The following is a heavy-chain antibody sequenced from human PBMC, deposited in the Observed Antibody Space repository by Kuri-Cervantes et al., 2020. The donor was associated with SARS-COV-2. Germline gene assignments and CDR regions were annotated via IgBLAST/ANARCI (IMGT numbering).Heavy chain of an antibody. Sequence: ASVKVSCKASGYTFTGYYMHWVRQAPGQGLEWMGRINPNSGGTNYAQKFQGRVTITRDTSASTAYMELSSLRSEDTAVYYCARDHALRCFDWLFPTDAFDIWGQGTMVTVSS. CDR3: ARDHALRCFDWLFPTDAFDI. CDR1: GYTFTGYY. CDR2: INPNSGGT. D-gene: IGHD3-9*01. V-gene: IGHV1-2*06. J-gene: IGHJ3*02.